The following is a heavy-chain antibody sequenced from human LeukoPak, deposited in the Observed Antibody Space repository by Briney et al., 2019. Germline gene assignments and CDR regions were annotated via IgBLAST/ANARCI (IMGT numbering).Heavy chain of an antibody. CDR1: GFTFNNHW. D-gene: IGHD4-17*01. J-gene: IGHJ4*02. Sequence: GGSLRLSCVVSGFTFNNHWMSWVRQAPGKGLEWVSYISSSGSTIYYADSVKGRFTISRDNAKNSLYLQMNSLRAEDTAVYYCAGTTVNFDYWGQGTLVTVSS. CDR2: ISSSGSTI. CDR3: AGTTVNFDY. V-gene: IGHV3-11*01.